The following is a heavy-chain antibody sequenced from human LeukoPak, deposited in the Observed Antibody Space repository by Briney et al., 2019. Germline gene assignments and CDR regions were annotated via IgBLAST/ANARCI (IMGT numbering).Heavy chain of an antibody. V-gene: IGHV3-21*01. D-gene: IGHD3-16*01. CDR1: GFTLRDYT. Sequence: GGSLRLSCTTSGFTLRDYTMNWVRQAPGNRWEWLASTSSGGGVNFYADSVKGRFSISRDNGENSVYLQMNSLRAEDSAIYYCARDLGARGYWGQGTLVTVSS. CDR2: TSSGGGVN. CDR3: ARDLGARGY. J-gene: IGHJ4*02.